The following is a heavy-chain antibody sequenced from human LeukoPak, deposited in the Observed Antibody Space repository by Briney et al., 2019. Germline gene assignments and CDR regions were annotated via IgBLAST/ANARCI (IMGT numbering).Heavy chain of an antibody. V-gene: IGHV3-48*02. D-gene: IGHD2-15*01. CDR2: ISSSSSTI. CDR3: ATGGGAYSGAFDI. CDR1: GFIFGSDS. Sequence: PGGSLRLSCAASGFIFGSDSTNWVRQAPGKGLEWVSYISSSSSTITYADSVKGRFTISRDNARNSLYLQMNSLRDEDTAVYYCATGGGAYSGAFDIWGQGTMVTVSS. J-gene: IGHJ3*02.